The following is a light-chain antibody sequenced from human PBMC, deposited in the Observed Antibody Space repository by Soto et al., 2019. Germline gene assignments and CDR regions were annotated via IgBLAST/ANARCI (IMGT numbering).Light chain of an antibody. V-gene: IGLV2-14*01. Sequence: QFVLTQPASVSGSPGQSSAISCTGTSSDVGGYDYVSWYQQHPGKAPKLMIYDVSNRPSGVSNRFSGSKSDNTASLTISGLQSEDEADYYCSSYTSSSTYVFGTGTKVTVL. CDR3: SSYTSSSTYV. CDR2: DVS. CDR1: SSDVGGYDY. J-gene: IGLJ1*01.